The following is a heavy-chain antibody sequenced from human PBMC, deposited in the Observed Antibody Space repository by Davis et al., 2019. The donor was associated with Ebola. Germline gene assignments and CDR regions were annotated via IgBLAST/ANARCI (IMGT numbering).Heavy chain of an antibody. J-gene: IGHJ4*02. CDR3: ARDSLVGATAY. CDR2: ISSNGGST. D-gene: IGHD1-26*01. CDR1: GFTFSRYG. V-gene: IGHV3-64*01. Sequence: GGSLRLSCAASGFTFSRYGMHWVRQAPGKGLEYVSAISSNGGSTYYANSVKGRFTISRDNSKNTLYLQMGSLRAEDMAVYYCARDSLVGATAYWGQGTLVTVSS.